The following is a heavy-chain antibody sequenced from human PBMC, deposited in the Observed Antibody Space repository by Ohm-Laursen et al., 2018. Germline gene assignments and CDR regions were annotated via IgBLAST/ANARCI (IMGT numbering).Heavy chain of an antibody. Sequence: ETLSLTCAVYGGSFSGYYWTWMRQPPGKGLEWIGEINHSGSTNYNPSLKSRVTISTDTSNNQFSLKLSSVTAADTAVYYCARGVRYSGSTFDSWGQGTLVTVSS. CDR2: INHSGST. D-gene: IGHD1-26*01. V-gene: IGHV4-34*01. CDR1: GGSFSGYY. CDR3: ARGVRYSGSTFDS. J-gene: IGHJ4*02.